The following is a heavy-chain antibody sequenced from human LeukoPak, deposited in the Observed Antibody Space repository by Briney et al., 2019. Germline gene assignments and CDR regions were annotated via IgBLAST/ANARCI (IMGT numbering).Heavy chain of an antibody. J-gene: IGHJ4*02. CDR3: ARGLENAAAAAFDY. D-gene: IGHD2-2*01. Sequence: PSETLSLTCAVYGGSFSGYYWSWIRQPPGKGLEWIGEINHSGSTNYNPSLKSRVTISVDTSKNQFSLKLSSVTAADTAVYYCARGLENAAAAAFDYWGQGTPVTVSS. V-gene: IGHV4-34*01. CDR2: INHSGST. CDR1: GGSFSGYY.